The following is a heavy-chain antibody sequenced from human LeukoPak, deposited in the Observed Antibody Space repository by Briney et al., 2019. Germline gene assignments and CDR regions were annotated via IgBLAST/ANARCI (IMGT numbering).Heavy chain of an antibody. Sequence: SGGSLRLSCAASGFSFSSYWMSWVRQAPGKGLEWVANIKQDGSEKHYVDSVKGRFTISRDNAKNSLYLQMNSLRAEDTAVYYCARQAAGTKTEGFDYWGQGTLVTVSS. CDR2: IKQDGSEK. J-gene: IGHJ4*02. CDR3: ARQAAGTKTEGFDY. V-gene: IGHV3-7*01. CDR1: GFSFSSYW. D-gene: IGHD6-13*01.